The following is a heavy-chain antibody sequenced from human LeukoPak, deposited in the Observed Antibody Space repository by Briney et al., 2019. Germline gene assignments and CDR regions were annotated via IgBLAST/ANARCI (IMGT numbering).Heavy chain of an antibody. V-gene: IGHV1-3*01. D-gene: IGHD2-2*01. J-gene: IGHJ3*02. CDR1: GYTFTNYP. CDR2: VNAGNGNT. CDR3: AIYQLLPGGAFDI. Sequence: ASVTVSCTASGYTFTNYPIHWVRQAPGQRLEWMGWVNAGNGNTKYSQKFQGRVTITRDTSASTAYMELSSLRSEDTAVYYCAIYQLLPGGAFDIWGQGTMVTVSS.